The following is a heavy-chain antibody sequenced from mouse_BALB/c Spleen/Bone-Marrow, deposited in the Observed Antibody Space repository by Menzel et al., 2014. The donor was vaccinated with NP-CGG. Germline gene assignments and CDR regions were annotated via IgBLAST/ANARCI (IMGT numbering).Heavy chain of an antibody. J-gene: IGHJ3*01. CDR3: ARLDGFAY. CDR2: ISYDGSN. Sequence: EVQLQQSGPGLVKPSQSLSLTCSVTGYSITSGYCWNWIRQFPGNKLEWMGYISYDGSNNYNPSLKNRISITRDTSKDQFFLKLNSVTTEDTATYYCARLDGFAYWGQGTLVTVSA. V-gene: IGHV3-6*02. CDR1: GYSITSGYC.